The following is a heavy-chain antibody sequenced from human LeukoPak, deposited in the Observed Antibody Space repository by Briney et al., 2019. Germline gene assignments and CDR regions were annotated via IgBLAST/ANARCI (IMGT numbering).Heavy chain of an antibody. J-gene: IGHJ4*02. V-gene: IGHV1-46*01. CDR2: INPSGGST. CDR1: GYTFTSYY. Sequence: ASVKVSCKASGYTFTSYYMHWVRQAPGQGLGWMGIINPSGGSTSYAQKFQGRVTMTRDTSTSTVYMELSSLRSEDTAVYYCARGGIVVAIRHGYDYWGQGTLVTVSS. D-gene: IGHD3-22*01. CDR3: ARGGIVVAIRHGYDY.